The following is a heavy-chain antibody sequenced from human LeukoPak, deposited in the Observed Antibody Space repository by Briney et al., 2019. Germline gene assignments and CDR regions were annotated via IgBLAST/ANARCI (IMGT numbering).Heavy chain of an antibody. CDR2: MNPNSGNT. J-gene: IGHJ6*03. CDR3: ASGRIAARTVFNYYYMDV. V-gene: IGHV1-8*01. CDR1: GYTFTSYD. Sequence: ASVKVSCKASGYTFTSYDINWVRQATGQGLEWMGWMNPNSGNTGYAQKFQGRVTMTRNTSISTAYMEMSSLRSEDTAVYYCASGRIAARTVFNYYYMDVWGKGTAVTVSS. D-gene: IGHD6-6*01.